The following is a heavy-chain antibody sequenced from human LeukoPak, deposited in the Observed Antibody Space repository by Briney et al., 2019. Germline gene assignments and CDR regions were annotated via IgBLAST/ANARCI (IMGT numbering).Heavy chain of an antibody. CDR1: GGSISSGDYY. CDR3: ASSIVVVPAAMDYYYMDV. Sequence: SETLSLTCTVSGGSISSGDYYWSWSRQPPGKGLEWVGYIYYSGSTYYNPSLKSRVTISVDTSKNQFSLKLSSVTAADTAVYYCASSIVVVPAAMDYYYMDVWGTGTTVTVSS. D-gene: IGHD2-2*01. V-gene: IGHV4-30-4*08. CDR2: IYYSGST. J-gene: IGHJ6*03.